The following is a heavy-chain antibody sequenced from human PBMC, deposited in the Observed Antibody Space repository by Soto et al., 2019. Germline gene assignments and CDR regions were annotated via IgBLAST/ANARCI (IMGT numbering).Heavy chain of an antibody. Sequence: PSETLSLTCTVAGGSISGYYWSWIRQPPGKGLEWIGYIYYSGSTNYNPSLKSRVTISVDTSKNQFSLELSSVTAADTAVYYCARQQWVSFDYWGQGTLVTVSS. V-gene: IGHV4-59*08. D-gene: IGHD6-19*01. CDR3: ARQQWVSFDY. CDR2: IYYSGST. J-gene: IGHJ4*02. CDR1: GGSISGYY.